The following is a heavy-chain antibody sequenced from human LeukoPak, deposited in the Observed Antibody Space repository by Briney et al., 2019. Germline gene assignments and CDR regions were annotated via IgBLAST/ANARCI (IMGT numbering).Heavy chain of an antibody. CDR2: IIPIFGTA. D-gene: IGHD2-2*02. V-gene: IGHV1-69*13. J-gene: IGHJ4*02. CDR3: ARAGARYCSSTSCYNLDY. Sequence: SVKVSCKASGGTFSSYAISWVRQAPGQGLEWMGGIIPIFGTANYAQKFQGRVTITADESTSTAYMELSSLRSEDTAVYYCARAGARYCSSTSCYNLDYWGRGTLVTVSS. CDR1: GGTFSSYA.